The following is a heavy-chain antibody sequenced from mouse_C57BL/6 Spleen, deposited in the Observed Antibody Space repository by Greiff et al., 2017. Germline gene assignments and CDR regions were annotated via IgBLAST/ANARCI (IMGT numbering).Heavy chain of an antibody. D-gene: IGHD2-5*01. CDR3: ARPIRSNGAMDY. CDR1: GYTFTSYW. V-gene: IGHV1-55*01. Sequence: QVQLQQPGAELVKPGASVKMSCKASGYTFTSYWITWVKQRPGQGLEWIGDIYPGSGSTNYNEKFKSKATLSVDTSSSTAYMQLSSLTSEDSAVYYCARPIRSNGAMDYWGQGTSVTVSS. J-gene: IGHJ4*01. CDR2: IYPGSGST.